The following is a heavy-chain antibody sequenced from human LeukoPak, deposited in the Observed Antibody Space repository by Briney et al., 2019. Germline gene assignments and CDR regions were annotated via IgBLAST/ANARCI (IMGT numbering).Heavy chain of an antibody. Sequence: GASVKVSCKASGGTFSSYAISWVRQAPGQGLEWMGRIISILGIANYAQKFQGRVTITADKSTSTAYMELSSLRSEDTAVYYCARDPLGYYFDYWGQGTWSPSPQ. D-gene: IGHD3-10*01. J-gene: IGHJ4*02. CDR1: GGTFSSYA. V-gene: IGHV1-69*04. CDR3: ARDPLGYYFDY. CDR2: IISILGIA.